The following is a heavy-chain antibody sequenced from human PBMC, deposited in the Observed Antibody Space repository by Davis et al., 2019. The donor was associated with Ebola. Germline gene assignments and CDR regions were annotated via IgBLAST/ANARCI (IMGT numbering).Heavy chain of an antibody. Sequence: PGGSLRLSCAASGFVFSNYGMHWVRQAPGKGLEWVAFIRYDGSDKYYADSVKGRFTISRDNSKNTLYVQMSNLRGDDMAVYYCAKHDPYGPSFDYWGQGTLVTVSS. V-gene: IGHV3-30*02. CDR3: AKHDPYGPSFDY. CDR2: IRYDGSDK. D-gene: IGHD1-1*01. CDR1: GFVFSNYG. J-gene: IGHJ4*02.